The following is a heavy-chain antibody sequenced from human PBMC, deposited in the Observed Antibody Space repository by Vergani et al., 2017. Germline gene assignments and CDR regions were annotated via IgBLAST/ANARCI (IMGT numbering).Heavy chain of an antibody. V-gene: IGHV4-34*01. CDR2: IDHTGRP. Sequence: QVQLQQWGGGLLKPSETLSLTCVVNGGSFTSYHWTWIRQSPGEGLEWVGDIDHTGRPDYNPSLKSRLTMSVDKSRTQFSLTSNSVTATDTAIYFCARVNTETNGHLYYYYYMDVWGQGTAVTVS. J-gene: IGHJ6*03. D-gene: IGHD4-11*01. CDR1: GGSFTSYH. CDR3: ARVNTETNGHLYYYYYMDV.